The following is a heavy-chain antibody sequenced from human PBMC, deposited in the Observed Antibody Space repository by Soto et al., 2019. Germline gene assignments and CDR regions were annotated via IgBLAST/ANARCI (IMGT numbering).Heavy chain of an antibody. Sequence: SETLSLTCAVSGYSISSGYYWGWIRQPPGKGLEWIGGIYHSGSTYYNPSLKSRVTISVDTSKNQFSLKLSSVTAADTAVYYCAREAVQNWFDPWGQGTLVTVSS. J-gene: IGHJ5*02. CDR2: IYHSGST. CDR3: AREAVQNWFDP. V-gene: IGHV4-38-2*02. D-gene: IGHD1-1*01. CDR1: GYSISSGYY.